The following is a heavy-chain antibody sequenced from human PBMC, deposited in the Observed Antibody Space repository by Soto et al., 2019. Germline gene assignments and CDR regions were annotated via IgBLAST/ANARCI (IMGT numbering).Heavy chain of an antibody. CDR3: AKNRAGTYYYGMDV. J-gene: IGHJ6*02. CDR1: GYTFTSYG. V-gene: IGHV1-18*01. CDR2: ISAYNGNT. Sequence: QVQLVQSGAEVKKPGASVQVSCKASGYTFTSYGISWVRQAPGQGLEWMGWISAYNGNTNYAQKLQGRVTITTDTSTSKAYMELRSLRSVDTAVYYCAKNRAGTYYYGMDVWGQGNTVTVSS. D-gene: IGHD6-13*01.